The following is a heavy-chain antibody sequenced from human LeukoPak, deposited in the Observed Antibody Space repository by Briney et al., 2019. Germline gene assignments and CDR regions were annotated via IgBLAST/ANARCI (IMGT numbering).Heavy chain of an antibody. CDR1: GFTFSSYS. CDR2: ISSSSSYI. D-gene: IGHD6-13*01. V-gene: IGHV3-21*01. Sequence: GGSLRLSCAASGFTFSSYSMNWVRQAPGKGLEWVSSISSSSSYIYYADSVKGRFTISRDNAKNSLYLQMNSLGAEDTAVYYCARDPFLRYSSSWYTGGDYWGQGTLVTVSS. J-gene: IGHJ4*02. CDR3: ARDPFLRYSSSWYTGGDY.